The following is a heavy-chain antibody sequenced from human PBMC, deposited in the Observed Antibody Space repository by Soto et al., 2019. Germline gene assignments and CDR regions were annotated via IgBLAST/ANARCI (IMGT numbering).Heavy chain of an antibody. CDR1: GFTFSSYA. CDR3: AKSFLSRELVRAAAGLVDY. Sequence: GGSLRLSCAASGFTFSSYAMSWVRQAPGKGLEWVSAISGSGGSTYYADSVKGRFTISRDNSKNTLYLQMNSLRAEDTAVYYCAKSFLSRELVRAAAGLVDYWGQGTLVTVSS. CDR2: ISGSGGST. D-gene: IGHD6-13*01. V-gene: IGHV3-23*01. J-gene: IGHJ4*02.